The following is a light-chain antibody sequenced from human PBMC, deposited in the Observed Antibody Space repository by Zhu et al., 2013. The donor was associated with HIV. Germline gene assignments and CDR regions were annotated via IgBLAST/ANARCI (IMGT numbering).Light chain of an antibody. V-gene: IGKV1-5*01. CDR3: QQLNTRPLT. Sequence: DIQMTQSPSTLSASVGDRVTITCRASQSVNTWLAWYQQKPGKSPKLLIYDASSLESGVPSKFSASGSGTQFTLTISSLQPEDFATYYCQQLNTRPLTFGPGTKVDVK. J-gene: IGKJ3*01. CDR1: QSVNTW. CDR2: DAS.